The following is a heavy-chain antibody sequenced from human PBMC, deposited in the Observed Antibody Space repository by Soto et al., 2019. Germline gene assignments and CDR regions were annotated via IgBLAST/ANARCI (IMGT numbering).Heavy chain of an antibody. CDR3: ARDWSYAFDY. CDR1: GFALSGHS. V-gene: IGHV3-48*02. CDR2: IRSSTGTI. Sequence: GGSLRLSCAASGFALSGHSVNWVRQAPGKGLERVAKIRSSTGTIYYADSVKGRFTISTDNAKNSLYLQMNSLRDEDTAVYYCARDWSYAFDYWGQGTLVTVSS. J-gene: IGHJ4*02. D-gene: IGHD2-8*01.